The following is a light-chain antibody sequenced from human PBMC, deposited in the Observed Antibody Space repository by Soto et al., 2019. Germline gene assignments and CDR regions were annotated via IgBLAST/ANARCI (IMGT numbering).Light chain of an antibody. Sequence: QSALTQPASVSGSPGQSITISCTGTNSDVGNYDFVSWYQQYPGKAPRLMIFEVNKRPSGVSNRFSGSKSGNTASLTISGLQTGDEADYYCCSFTRSTTWVFGGGTKLTVL. V-gene: IGLV2-23*02. CDR2: EVN. J-gene: IGLJ3*02. CDR1: NSDVGNYDF. CDR3: CSFTRSTTWV.